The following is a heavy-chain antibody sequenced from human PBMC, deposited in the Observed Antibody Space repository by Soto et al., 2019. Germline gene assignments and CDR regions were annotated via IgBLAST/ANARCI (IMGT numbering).Heavy chain of an antibody. D-gene: IGHD6-13*01. CDR1: GGTFSSYA. CDR2: IIPIFGTA. Sequence: GASVKVSCKASGGTFSSYAISWVRQAPGQGLEWMGGIIPIFGTANYAQKFQGRVTITADESTSTAYMELSSLGSEDTAVYYCARDSAAAGREGYYYYGMDVWGQGTTVTVSS. V-gene: IGHV1-69*13. J-gene: IGHJ6*02. CDR3: ARDSAAAGREGYYYYGMDV.